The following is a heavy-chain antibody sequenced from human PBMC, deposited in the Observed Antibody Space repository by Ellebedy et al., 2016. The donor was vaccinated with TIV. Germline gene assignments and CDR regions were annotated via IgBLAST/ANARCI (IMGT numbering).Heavy chain of an antibody. CDR3: ARAPKYYFDY. J-gene: IGHJ4*02. CDR2: ISGSGGST. Sequence: GGSLRLXXAASGFTFSSYAMSWVRQAPGKGLEWVSAISGSGGSTYYADSVKGRFTISRDNSKNTLYLQMNSLRAEDTAVYYCARAPKYYFDYWGQGTLVTVSS. V-gene: IGHV3-23*01. CDR1: GFTFSSYA.